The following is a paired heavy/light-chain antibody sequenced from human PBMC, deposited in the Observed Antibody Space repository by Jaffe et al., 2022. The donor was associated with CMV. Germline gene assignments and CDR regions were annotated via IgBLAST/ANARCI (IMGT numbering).Light chain of an antibody. CDR1: QNINTY. CDR2: SAS. J-gene: IGKJ1*01. Sequence: DIQMTQSPSSLSASIGDRVTITCRASQNINTYLNWYQHKRGKAPKLLIFSASTLQDGVPSRFSGSASGTVFTLTINSLQPDDFATYYCQQSYDRPWTFGQGTNVDIK. V-gene: IGKV1-39*01. CDR3: QQSYDRPWT.
Heavy chain of an antibody. J-gene: IGHJ5*01. D-gene: IGHD3-10*01. CDR1: GGSINGYY. CDR2: IYYSGTT. V-gene: IGHV4-59*01. CDR3: TRGVGHAWFESRLDS. Sequence: QVQLQESGPGMVKPSETLSLTCTISGGSINGYYWSWIRQPPGKGLEWIGYIYYSGTTNYNPSLESRVTISLDTSQNQVSLTLDSVTAADSALYFCTRGVGHAWFESRLDSWGQGTLVTVSS.